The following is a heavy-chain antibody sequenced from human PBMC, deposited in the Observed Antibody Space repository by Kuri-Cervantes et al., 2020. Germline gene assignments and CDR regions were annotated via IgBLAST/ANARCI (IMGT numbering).Heavy chain of an antibody. CDR2: IYYSGST. D-gene: IGHD3-9*01. J-gene: IGHJ4*02. CDR3: ARGAAISPGVDY. CDR1: GGSISSSSYY. Sequence: SETLSLTCTVSGGSISSSSYYWGWIRQPPGKGLEWIGSIYYSGSTYYNPPLKSRVTISVDTSKNQFSLKLSSVTAADTAVYYCARGAAISPGVDYWGQGTLVTVSS. V-gene: IGHV4-39*07.